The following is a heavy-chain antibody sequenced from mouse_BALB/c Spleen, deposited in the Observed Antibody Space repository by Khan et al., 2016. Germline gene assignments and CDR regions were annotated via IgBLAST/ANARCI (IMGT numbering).Heavy chain of an antibody. CDR1: GFTFSSYT. J-gene: IGHJ3*01. V-gene: IGHV5-6-4*01. D-gene: IGHD2-4*01. CDR2: ISSGGSYT. CDR3: TRDDYFPY. Sequence: EVKLVESGGGVVKPGGSLKVSCAASGFTFSSYTMSWVRQNPEKRLEWVATISSGGSYTYYPDSVQGRFTISRDNAQNTLYLQMSSLKSEDTAMFYCTRDDYFPYWGQGTLVTVSA.